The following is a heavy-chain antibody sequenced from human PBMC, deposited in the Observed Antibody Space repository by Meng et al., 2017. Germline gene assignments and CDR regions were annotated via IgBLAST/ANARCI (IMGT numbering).Heavy chain of an antibody. J-gene: IGHJ4*02. Sequence: EVHLVESGGDLVKAGGSLRPSRAASGFYFSNAWMSWVRQAPGKGLEWVGRIKSNTDGGTAEYAAPVTGRFTISRDDSKSTLYLQMSGLRIDDTGVYYCTWDDKAVSDYWGQGTLVTVSS. CDR2: IKSNTDGGTA. D-gene: IGHD3-9*01. CDR1: GFYFSNAW. V-gene: IGHV3-15*01. CDR3: TWDDKAVSDY.